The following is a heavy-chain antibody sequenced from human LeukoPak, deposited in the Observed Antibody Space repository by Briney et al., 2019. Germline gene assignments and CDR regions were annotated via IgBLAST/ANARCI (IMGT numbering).Heavy chain of an antibody. Sequence: ASVKVSCKASGYTFTSYGISWVRQAPGQGLEWTGWISAYNGNTNYAQKLQGRVTMTTDTSTSTAYMELRSLRSDDTAVYYCARDWRPSGSYSLFDYWGQGTLVTVSS. V-gene: IGHV1-18*01. CDR3: ARDWRPSGSYSLFDY. D-gene: IGHD1-26*01. CDR2: ISAYNGNT. J-gene: IGHJ4*02. CDR1: GYTFTSYG.